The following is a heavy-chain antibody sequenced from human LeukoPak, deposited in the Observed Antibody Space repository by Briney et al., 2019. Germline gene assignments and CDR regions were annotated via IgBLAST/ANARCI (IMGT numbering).Heavy chain of an antibody. D-gene: IGHD3-22*01. V-gene: IGHV3-23*01. CDR3: AKAFYDSSGYSCLDY. CDR1: GFTFSSDA. Sequence: GGSLRLSCAASGFTFSSDAMSWVRQAPGKGLEWVSAISGSGGSTYYADSVKGRFTSSRDNSKNTLYLQMNSLRAEDTAVYYCAKAFYDSSGYSCLDYWGQGTLVTASS. J-gene: IGHJ4*02. CDR2: ISGSGGST.